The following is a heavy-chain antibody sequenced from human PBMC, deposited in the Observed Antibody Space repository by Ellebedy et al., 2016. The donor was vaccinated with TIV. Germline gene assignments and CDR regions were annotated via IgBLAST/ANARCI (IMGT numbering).Heavy chain of an antibody. Sequence: AASVKVSCKASGGTFSSYAISWVRQAPGQGLEWMGGIIPIFGTANYAQKFQGRVTITADESTSTAYMELSSLSSEDTAVYYCARVVRLGELSFTFPGMDVWGQGTTVTVSS. CDR3: ARVVRLGELSFTFPGMDV. J-gene: IGHJ6*02. CDR2: IIPIFGTA. CDR1: GGTFSSYA. V-gene: IGHV1-69*13. D-gene: IGHD3-16*02.